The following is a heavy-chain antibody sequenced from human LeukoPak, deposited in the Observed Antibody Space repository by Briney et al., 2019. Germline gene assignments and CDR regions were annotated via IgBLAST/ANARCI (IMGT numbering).Heavy chain of an antibody. CDR1: GGSISSYY. V-gene: IGHV4-4*07. CDR3: ARGLRGYSSAPYNWFDP. Sequence: PSETLSLTCTVSGGSISSYYWSWIRQPAGKGLEWIGRIYTSGSTNYNPSLKSRVTMSVDTSKNQFSLKLSSVTAADTAVYYCARGLRGYSSAPYNWFDPWGQGTLVTVCS. D-gene: IGHD6-25*01. CDR2: IYTSGST. J-gene: IGHJ5*02.